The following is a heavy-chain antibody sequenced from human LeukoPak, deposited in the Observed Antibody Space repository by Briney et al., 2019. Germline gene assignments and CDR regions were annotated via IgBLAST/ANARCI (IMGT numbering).Heavy chain of an antibody. D-gene: IGHD6-6*01. Sequence: SETLSLTCAVYGGSFSGYYWSWIRQPPGKGLEWIGEINHSGSTNYNLSLKSRVTISVDTSKNQFSLKLSSVTAADTAVYYCARGPRIAAPQGVDYWGQGTLVTVSS. V-gene: IGHV4-34*01. CDR2: INHSGST. CDR1: GGSFSGYY. J-gene: IGHJ4*02. CDR3: ARGPRIAAPQGVDY.